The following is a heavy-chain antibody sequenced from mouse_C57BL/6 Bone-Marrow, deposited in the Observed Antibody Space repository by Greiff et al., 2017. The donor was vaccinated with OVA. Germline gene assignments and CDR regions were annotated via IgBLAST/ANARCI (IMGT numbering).Heavy chain of an antibody. CDR2: ISYDGSN. V-gene: IGHV3-6*01. D-gene: IGHD1-1*01. CDR1: GYSITSGYY. J-gene: IGHJ3*01. Sequence: EVKVEESGPGLVKPSQSLSLTCSVTGYSITSGYYWNWIRQFPGNKLEWMGYISYDGSNNYNPSLKNRISITRDTSKNQFFLKLNSVTTEDTATYYCARGGYYGSSYEWFAYWGQGTLVTVSA. CDR3: ARGGYYGSSYEWFAY.